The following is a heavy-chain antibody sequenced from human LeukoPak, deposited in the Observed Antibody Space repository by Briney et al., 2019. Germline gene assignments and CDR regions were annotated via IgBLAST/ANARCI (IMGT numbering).Heavy chain of an antibody. CDR2: IYYSGSA. J-gene: IGHJ6*03. V-gene: IGHV4-59*01. CDR3: ARLGPAGIFDYYYSMDV. D-gene: IGHD6-13*01. Sequence: PSETLSLTCTVSGGSINSYYWSWIRQPPGKGLEWIGYIYYSGSANYNPSLKSRVTISVDTSKNQFSLKLSSVTAADTAVYYCARLGPAGIFDYYYSMDVWGKGSTVTVSS. CDR1: GGSINSYY.